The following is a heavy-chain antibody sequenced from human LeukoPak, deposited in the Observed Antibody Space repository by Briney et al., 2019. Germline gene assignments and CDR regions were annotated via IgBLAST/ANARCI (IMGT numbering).Heavy chain of an antibody. Sequence: PSETLSLTCAVSGGSISSGGYSWSWIRQPPGKGLEWIGYIYHSGSTYYNPSLKSRVTISVDRSKNQFSLKLSSVTAADTAVYYCARRGDYDYYFDYWGQGTLVTVSS. CDR1: GGSISSGGYS. CDR3: ARRGDYDYYFDY. J-gene: IGHJ4*02. D-gene: IGHD4-17*01. V-gene: IGHV4-30-2*01. CDR2: IYHSGST.